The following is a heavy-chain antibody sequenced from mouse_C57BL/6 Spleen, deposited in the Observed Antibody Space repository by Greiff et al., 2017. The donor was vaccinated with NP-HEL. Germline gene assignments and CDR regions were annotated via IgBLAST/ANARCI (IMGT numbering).Heavy chain of an antibody. V-gene: IGHV1-53*01. Sequence: QVHVKQPGTELVKPGASVKLSCKASGYTFTSYWMHWVKQRPGQGLEWIGNINPSNGGTNYNEKFKSKATLTVDKSSSTAYMQLSSLTSEDSAVYYCAREGYYNWFAYWGQGTLVTVSA. CDR3: AREGYYNWFAY. J-gene: IGHJ3*01. CDR1: GYTFTSYW. CDR2: INPSNGGT. D-gene: IGHD2-12*01.